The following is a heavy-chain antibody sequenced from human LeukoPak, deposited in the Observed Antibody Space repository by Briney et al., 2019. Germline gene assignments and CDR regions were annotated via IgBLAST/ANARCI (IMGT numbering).Heavy chain of an antibody. Sequence: GGSLRLSCAASGFTFTSYVMTWVRQAPGKGLEWVSGISGSGSTTYYADSVKGRFTISRDNSKNMVYLQINCLRADDTALYYCAKGGRGCGSSCYGFWDFWGQGILVTVSS. V-gene: IGHV3-23*01. D-gene: IGHD2-15*01. CDR1: GFTFTSYV. CDR2: ISGSGSTT. CDR3: AKGGRGCGSSCYGFWDF. J-gene: IGHJ4*02.